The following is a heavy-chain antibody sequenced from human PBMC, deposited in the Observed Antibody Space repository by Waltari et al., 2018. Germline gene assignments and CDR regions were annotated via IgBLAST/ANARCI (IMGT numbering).Heavy chain of an antibody. V-gene: IGHV4-31*09. Sequence: QVYLQESGPGLVKPSQTLSLTCTVAGASLNSLGFYWIWIRHHPGKGLEWVGYIYSNGDTFYNPSLKSRVIISVDKSRNQLSLKMTSATAADSAVYFCARAGDSYYAMDVWGQGTTVTVSS. D-gene: IGHD2-21*01. J-gene: IGHJ6*02. CDR2: IYSNGDT. CDR1: GASLNSLGFY. CDR3: ARAGDSYYAMDV.